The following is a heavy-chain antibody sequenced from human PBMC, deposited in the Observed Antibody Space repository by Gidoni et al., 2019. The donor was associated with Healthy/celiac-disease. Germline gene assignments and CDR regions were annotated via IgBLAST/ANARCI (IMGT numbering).Heavy chain of an antibody. CDR3: ARDRRYCSSTSCSDYYYGMDV. J-gene: IGHJ6*02. V-gene: IGHV4-31*03. CDR1: AGSISSGGYY. Sequence: QVQLQESGPGLVKPSQTLSLTCPVSAGSISSGGYYWSWIRQHPGKGLEWIGYIYYRGSTYYNPSLKSRVTISVDTSKNQFSLKLSSVTAADTAVYYCARDRRYCSSTSCSDYYYGMDVWGQGTTVTVSS. D-gene: IGHD2-2*01. CDR2: IYYRGST.